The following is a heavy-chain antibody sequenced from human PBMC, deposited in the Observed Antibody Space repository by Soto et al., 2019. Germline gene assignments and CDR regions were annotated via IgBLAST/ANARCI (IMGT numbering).Heavy chain of an antibody. CDR3: AHREDAGGVDATGVFDY. V-gene: IGHV2-5*02. CDR1: GCSLSTSGVT. CDR2: IYWDDGE. Sequence: QITLKESGPTLVKPTQTLTLTCTFSGCSLSTSGVTVGWLRQPPRKALDWLALIYWDDGEHYSPSLRGRLTIPKAHSRTLVVLTMTNMDPVDTGTYHCAHREDAGGVDATGVFDYWGPGTLGTVSS. D-gene: IGHD2-15*01. J-gene: IGHJ4*02.